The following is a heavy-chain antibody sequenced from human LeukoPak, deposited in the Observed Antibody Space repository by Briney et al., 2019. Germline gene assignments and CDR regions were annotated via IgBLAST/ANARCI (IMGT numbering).Heavy chain of an antibody. D-gene: IGHD3-10*01. V-gene: IGHV3-74*01. CDR2: INSDGSST. CDR3: STGSGHAFDI. J-gene: IGHJ3*02. CDR1: GFTFSSYW. Sequence: GGSLRLSCAASGFTFSSYWMHWVRQVPGKGLVWVSRINSDGSSTSYADFVKGRFTISRDNAKNTLYVQMNSLRAEDTAVYYCSTGSGHAFDIWGRGTMVTVS.